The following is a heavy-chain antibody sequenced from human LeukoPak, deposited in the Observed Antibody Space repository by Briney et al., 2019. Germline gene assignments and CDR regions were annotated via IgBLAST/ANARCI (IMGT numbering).Heavy chain of an antibody. Sequence: GGSLRLSCAASGFTFSSYAMHWVRQAPGKGLEWVAVISYDGSNKYYADSVKGRFTISRDNSKNTLYLQMNSLRAEDTAVYYCAKDLSTVTPVGYFDYWGQGTLVTVSS. V-gene: IGHV3-30-3*01. D-gene: IGHD4-17*01. CDR1: GFTFSSYA. CDR3: AKDLSTVTPVGYFDY. J-gene: IGHJ4*02. CDR2: ISYDGSNK.